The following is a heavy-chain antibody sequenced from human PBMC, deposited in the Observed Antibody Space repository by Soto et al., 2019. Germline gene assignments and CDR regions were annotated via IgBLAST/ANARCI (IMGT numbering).Heavy chain of an antibody. Sequence: LRLSCAASGFTFSSYAMHWVRQAPGKGLEWVAVISYDGSNKYYADSVKGRFTISRDNSKNTLYLQMNSLRAEDTAVYYCARVSGTYYDILTGYLDYWGQGTLVTVSS. J-gene: IGHJ4*02. D-gene: IGHD3-9*01. V-gene: IGHV3-30-3*01. CDR2: ISYDGSNK. CDR3: ARVSGTYYDILTGYLDY. CDR1: GFTFSSYA.